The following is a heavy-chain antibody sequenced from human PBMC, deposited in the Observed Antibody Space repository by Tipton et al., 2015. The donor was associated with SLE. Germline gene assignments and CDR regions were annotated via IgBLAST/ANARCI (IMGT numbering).Heavy chain of an antibody. D-gene: IGHD3-10*01. CDR2: IYYSGST. CDR3: ARTSGSYMDY. J-gene: IGHJ4*02. CDR1: GGSISSGDYY. Sequence: TLSLTCTVSGGSISSGDYYWSWIRQHPGRGLEWIGYIYYSGSTYYNPSLKSRVTISVDTSKNQFSLRLSSVTAADTAVYYCARTSGSYMDYWGQGTLVTVSS. V-gene: IGHV4-31*03.